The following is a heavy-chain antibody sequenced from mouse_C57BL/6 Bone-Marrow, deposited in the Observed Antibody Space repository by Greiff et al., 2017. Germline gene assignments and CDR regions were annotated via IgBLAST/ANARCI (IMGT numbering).Heavy chain of an antibody. Sequence: QVQLQQSGAELVKPGESVKLSCKASGYIFTEYTIHWVKQRSGQGLEWIGWFYPGSGSIKYNERFKEKATLTADKSYNTVYMELSRLTSEDSAVYFCARHERYYDYEGYFDSWGQGTTLTVSS. D-gene: IGHD2-4*01. V-gene: IGHV1-62-2*01. CDR3: ARHERYYDYEGYFDS. CDR2: FYPGSGSI. CDR1: GYIFTEYT. J-gene: IGHJ2*01.